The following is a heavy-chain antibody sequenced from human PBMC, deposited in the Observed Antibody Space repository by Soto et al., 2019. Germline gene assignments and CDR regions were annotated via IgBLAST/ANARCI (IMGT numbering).Heavy chain of an antibody. CDR1: GYTFTSYD. CDR3: ARARRYSSGWPFDP. V-gene: IGHV1-8*01. D-gene: IGHD6-19*01. CDR2: MNPNSGNT. Sequence: QVQLVQSGAEVKKPGASVKVSCKASGYTFTSYDINWVRQATGQGLEWMGWMNPNSGNTGYAQKFQGRVTMTRNTSISTAYVELSSLRSEDTAVYYCARARRYSSGWPFDPWGQGTLVTVSS. J-gene: IGHJ5*02.